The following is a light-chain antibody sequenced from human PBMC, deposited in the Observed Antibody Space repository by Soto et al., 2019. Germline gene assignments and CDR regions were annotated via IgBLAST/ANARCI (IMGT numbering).Light chain of an antibody. V-gene: IGKV4-1*01. Sequence: IVMTQSPDSLAVSLGERATINCKSSQSVLYSSNNKNYLDWYQQKPGQPPKLLIYWASTRESGVPDRISGSGSGTDFTLTISSLQAEDVAVYYCQQYYSTLALTFGGGTKVEIK. J-gene: IGKJ4*01. CDR2: WAS. CDR3: QQYYSTLALT. CDR1: QSVLYSSNNKNY.